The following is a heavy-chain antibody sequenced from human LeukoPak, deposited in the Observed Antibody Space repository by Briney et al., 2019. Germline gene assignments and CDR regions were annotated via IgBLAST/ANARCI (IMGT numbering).Heavy chain of an antibody. CDR2: ISYNGSP. V-gene: IGHV4-59*08. D-gene: IGHD2-2*01. Sequence: SETLSLTCSVSGGSISTYNWNWIRQPPGKGLEWIGYISYNGSPDYNPSFKSRVTMSVDTSEGHFSLKLTSLTAADTAVYYCARFRGTSSWHQEVFDYWGQGTLVTVSS. CDR1: GGSISTYN. J-gene: IGHJ4*02. CDR3: ARFRGTSSWHQEVFDY.